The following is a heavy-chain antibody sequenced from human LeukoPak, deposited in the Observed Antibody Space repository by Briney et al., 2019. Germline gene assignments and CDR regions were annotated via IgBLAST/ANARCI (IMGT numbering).Heavy chain of an antibody. J-gene: IGHJ4*02. V-gene: IGHV4-34*01. CDR2: INHSGST. Sequence: PSETLSLTCAVYGGSFSGYYWSWIRQPPGKGLEWIGEINHSGSTNYNPSLKSRVTISVDTSKNQFSLKLSSVTAADTAVYYCARQGGYSSSWYWGQGTLVTVSS. CDR3: ARQGGYSSSWY. CDR1: GGSFSGYY. D-gene: IGHD6-13*01.